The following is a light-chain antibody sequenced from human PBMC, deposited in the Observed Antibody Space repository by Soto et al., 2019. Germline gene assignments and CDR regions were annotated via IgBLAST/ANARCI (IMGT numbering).Light chain of an antibody. CDR1: SSNIGNNA. CDR3: AAWDDSLNGWV. J-gene: IGLJ3*02. V-gene: IGLV1-36*01. Sequence: QSVLTQPPSVSESPRQLVTISSSGSSSNIGNNAVNWYQQLPGKAPKLLIYYDDLLPSGVSDRFSGSKSGTSASLAISGLQSEDEADYYCAAWDDSLNGWVFGGGTKLTVL. CDR2: YDD.